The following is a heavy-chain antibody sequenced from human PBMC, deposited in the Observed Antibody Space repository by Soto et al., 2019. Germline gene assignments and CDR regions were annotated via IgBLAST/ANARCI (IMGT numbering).Heavy chain of an antibody. CDR2: ISYDGSNK. CDR3: AKVHLAAAGPYYFDY. CDR1: GFTFSSYG. D-gene: IGHD6-13*01. Sequence: QVQLVESGGGVVQPGRSLRLSCAASGFTFSSYGMHWVRQAPGKGLEWVAVISYDGSNKYYADSVKGRFTISRDNSKNTRYLQMNSLRAEDTAVYYCAKVHLAAAGPYYFDYWGQGTLVTVSS. V-gene: IGHV3-30*18. J-gene: IGHJ4*02.